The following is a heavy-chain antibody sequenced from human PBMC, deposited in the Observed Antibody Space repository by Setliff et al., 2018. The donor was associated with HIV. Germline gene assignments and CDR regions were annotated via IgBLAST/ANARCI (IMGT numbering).Heavy chain of an antibody. V-gene: IGHV4-4*07. CDR1: GGSISSYY. CDR3: VRGPDWLTNNYFDY. CDR2: IYSSGST. D-gene: IGHD3-9*01. J-gene: IGHJ4*02. Sequence: SETLSLTCTVSGGSISSYYWSWIRQPAGKGLEWIGRIYSSGSTDYNPFLKSRVTMSVDTSKNQLSLKLTSMTAADTAVYFCVRGPDWLTNNYFDYWGQGTLVTVSS.